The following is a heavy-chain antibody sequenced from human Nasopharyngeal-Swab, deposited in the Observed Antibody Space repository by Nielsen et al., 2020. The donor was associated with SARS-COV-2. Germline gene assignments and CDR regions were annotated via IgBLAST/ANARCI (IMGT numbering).Heavy chain of an antibody. J-gene: IGHJ4*02. CDR3: ARDRLSGLDY. D-gene: IGHD6-19*01. Sequence: SEILSLTCAVSGGSISSGGYYWSWIRQPPGKGLEWIGYIYYSGSTNYNPSLKSRVTISVDTSKNQFSLKVNSVTAADTAVYYCARDRLSGLDYWGQGTLVTVSS. CDR2: IYYSGST. V-gene: IGHV4-61*08. CDR1: GGSISSGGYY.